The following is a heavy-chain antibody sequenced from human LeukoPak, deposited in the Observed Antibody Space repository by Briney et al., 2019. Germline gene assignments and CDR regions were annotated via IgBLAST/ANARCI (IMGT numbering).Heavy chain of an antibody. CDR2: IYHSGST. Sequence: SGTLSLTCVVSGGSISSSNWWSWVRQPPGKGLEWIGEIYHSGSTNYTPSLKSRVTISVDKSKNQFSLKVNSVTAADTAVYYCAVDRYRHWYFDLWGRGTLVTVSS. CDR3: AVDRYRHWYFDL. J-gene: IGHJ2*01. V-gene: IGHV4-4*02. D-gene: IGHD1-1*01. CDR1: GGSISSSNW.